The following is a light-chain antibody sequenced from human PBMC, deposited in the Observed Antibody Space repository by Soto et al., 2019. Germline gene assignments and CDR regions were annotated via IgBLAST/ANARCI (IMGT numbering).Light chain of an antibody. CDR3: QQYNNWPPWT. Sequence: ELVMTQSPATLSVSPGESVTLSCMSRQRGRSDVAWDQQKPGQAPRLLIFGASTRATRIPARFSGSGSGTEFSLTISSLQSEDFAVYYCQQYNNWPPWTFGQGTKVDIK. CDR1: QRGRSD. V-gene: IGKV3-15*01. J-gene: IGKJ1*01. CDR2: GAS.